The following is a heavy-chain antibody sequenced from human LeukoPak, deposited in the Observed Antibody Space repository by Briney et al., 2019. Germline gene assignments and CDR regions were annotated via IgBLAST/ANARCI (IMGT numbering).Heavy chain of an antibody. CDR1: GGSISSSSYY. CDR3: ARDSMAVVPAAYNWFDP. V-gene: IGHV4-39*07. CDR2: IYHSGST. Sequence: PSETLSLTCTVSGGSISSSSYYWDWIRQPPGKGLEWIGSIYHSGSTYYNPSLKSRVTISVDTSKNQFSLKLSSVTAADTAVYYCARDSMAVVPAAYNWFDPWGQGTLVTVSS. D-gene: IGHD2-2*01. J-gene: IGHJ5*02.